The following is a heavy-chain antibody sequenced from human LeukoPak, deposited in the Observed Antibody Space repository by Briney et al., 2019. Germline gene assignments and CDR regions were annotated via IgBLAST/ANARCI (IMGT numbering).Heavy chain of an antibody. CDR1: DGSFSGYY. CDR3: ASEYYCSSTSCSTFDY. CDR2: INHSGST. Sequence: SETLSLTCAVYDGSFSGYYWSWIRQPPGKGLEWIGEINHSGSTNYNPSLKSRVTISVDTSKNQFSLKLSSVTAADTAVYYCASEYYCSSTSCSTFDYWGQGTLVTVSS. J-gene: IGHJ4*02. V-gene: IGHV4-34*01. D-gene: IGHD2-2*02.